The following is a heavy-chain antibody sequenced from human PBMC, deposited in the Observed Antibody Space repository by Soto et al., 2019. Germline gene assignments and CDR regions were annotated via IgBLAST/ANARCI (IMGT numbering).Heavy chain of an antibody. CDR1: GYSFTSYW. D-gene: IGHD3-10*01. J-gene: IGHJ6*02. Sequence: GESLKISCKGSGYSFTSYWIGWVRQMPWKGLEWMGIIYPGDSDTRYSPSFQGQVTISADKSISTAYLQWSSLKASDTAMYYCARQITGIGEFAGRYYGMDVWGQGTTVTVYS. V-gene: IGHV5-51*01. CDR3: ARQITGIGEFAGRYYGMDV. CDR2: IYPGDSDT.